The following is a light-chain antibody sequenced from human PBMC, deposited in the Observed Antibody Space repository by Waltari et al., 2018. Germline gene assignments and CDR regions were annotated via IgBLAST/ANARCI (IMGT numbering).Light chain of an antibody. J-gene: IGKJ3*01. CDR2: GAS. CDR1: QSVSSNY. V-gene: IGKV3-20*01. CDR3: QQYGSSQFT. Sequence: ETVLTQSPGTLSLSPGDRATLSCRASQSVSSNYVAWYQQKPGQAPRLLIYGASSRATGIPDRFSGSGSGTDFTLTISKLEPEDFAVYYCQQYGSSQFTFGPGTKVDIK.